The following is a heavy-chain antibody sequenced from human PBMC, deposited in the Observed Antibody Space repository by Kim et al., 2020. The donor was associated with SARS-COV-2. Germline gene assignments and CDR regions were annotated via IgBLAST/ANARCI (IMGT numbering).Heavy chain of an antibody. CDR3: ARDLSRFVDFWGIVGASPLSNGMDV. Sequence: ASVKVSCKASGYTFTSYYMHWVRQAPGQGLEWMGIINPSGGSTSYAQKFQGRVTMTRDTSTSTVYMELSSLRSEDTAVYYCARDLSRFVDFWGIVGASPLSNGMDVWGQGTTVTVSS. CDR1: GYTFTSYY. D-gene: IGHD1-26*01. J-gene: IGHJ6*02. V-gene: IGHV1-46*01. CDR2: INPSGGST.